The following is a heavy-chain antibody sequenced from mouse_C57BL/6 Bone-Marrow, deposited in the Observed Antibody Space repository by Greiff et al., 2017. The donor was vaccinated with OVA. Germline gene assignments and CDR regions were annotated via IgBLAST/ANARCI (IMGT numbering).Heavy chain of an antibody. CDR3: ARSLLYFDY. CDR2: IYPGSGST. CDR1: GYTFTSYW. Sequence: QVQLQQSGAELVKPGASVKMSCKASGYTFTSYWITWVKQRPGQGLEWIGDIYPGSGSTNYNEKFKRKATLTVDTSSSTAYMQLSSLTSEDSAVYYCARSLLYFDYWGQGTTLTVSS. J-gene: IGHJ2*01. V-gene: IGHV1-55*01.